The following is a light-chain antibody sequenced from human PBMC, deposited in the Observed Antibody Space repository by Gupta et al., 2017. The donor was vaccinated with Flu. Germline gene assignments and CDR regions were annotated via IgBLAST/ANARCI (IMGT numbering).Light chain of an antibody. J-gene: IGLJ1*01. Sequence: QSALTQPPSASGSPGQAVAISCNGTSSDIGRYNYVSWYQQYPGKAPKLIIYEVTKRPSGVPDRFSGSKSGNTASLTVSRLQAEDEADYYCSSYGYCRAFGTGTKVTVL. CDR2: EVT. CDR3: SSYGYCRA. V-gene: IGLV2-8*01. CDR1: SSDIGRYNY.